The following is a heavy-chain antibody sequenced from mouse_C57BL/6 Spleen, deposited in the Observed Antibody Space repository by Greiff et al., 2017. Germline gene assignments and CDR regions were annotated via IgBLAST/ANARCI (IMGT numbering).Heavy chain of an antibody. CDR2: ISGGGGNT. D-gene: IGHD1-1*01. V-gene: IGHV5-9*01. Sequence: EVKVVESGGGLVKPGGSLKLSCAASGFTFSSYTMSWVRQTPEKRLEWVATISGGGGNTYYPDSVKGRFTISRDNAKNTLYLQMSSLRSEDTALYYCARRNYGSSWYFEVWGTGTTVTVSS. CDR1: GFTFSSYT. J-gene: IGHJ1*03. CDR3: ARRNYGSSWYFEV.